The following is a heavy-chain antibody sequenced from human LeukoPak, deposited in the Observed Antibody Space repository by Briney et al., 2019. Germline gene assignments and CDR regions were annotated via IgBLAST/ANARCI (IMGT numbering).Heavy chain of an antibody. CDR1: GFTFSLHA. J-gene: IGHJ4*02. V-gene: IGHV3-64*01. D-gene: IGHD5-12*01. CDR3: AREERGLAIDY. CDR2: INSNGDRT. Sequence: GGSLRLSCEASGFTFSLHAMHWVRQAPGKGLEYVSAINSNGDRTYYANSLKGRFIISRDNSKNTLFLQMGSLRPEDMGVYYCAREERGLAIDYWGQGTLVTVSS.